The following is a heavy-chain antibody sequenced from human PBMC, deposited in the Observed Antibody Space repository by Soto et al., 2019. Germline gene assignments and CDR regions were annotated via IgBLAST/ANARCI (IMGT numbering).Heavy chain of an antibody. CDR3: AKGVEGVRAVTTNFEF. CDR1: GFTFSSYA. CDR2: ISGSGGST. J-gene: IGHJ4*02. D-gene: IGHD4-17*01. Sequence: PGGSLRLPSAASGFTFSSYAMSWVRQAPGKGLEWVSAISGSGGSTYYADSVKGRFTIARDNSKNTLYLQMNSLRPEDTAVFFCAKGVEGVRAVTTNFEFWRKGTLVTGSS. V-gene: IGHV3-23*01.